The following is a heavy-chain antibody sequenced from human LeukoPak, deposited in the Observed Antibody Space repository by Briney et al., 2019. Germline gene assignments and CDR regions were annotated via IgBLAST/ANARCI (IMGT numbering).Heavy chain of an antibody. V-gene: IGHV4-39*07. CDR2: IYYSGST. CDR3: ARGANWNQNYFDY. J-gene: IGHJ4*02. D-gene: IGHD1-1*01. CDR1: GGSISSSSYY. Sequence: SETLSLTCTVSGGSISSSSYYWGWIRQPPGKGLEWIGSIYYSGSTYYNPSLKSRVTISVDTSKNQFSLKLSSVTAADTAVYYCARGANWNQNYFDYWGQGTLVTVSS.